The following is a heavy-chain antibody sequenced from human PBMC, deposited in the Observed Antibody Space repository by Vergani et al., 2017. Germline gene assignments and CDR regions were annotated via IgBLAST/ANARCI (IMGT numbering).Heavy chain of an antibody. D-gene: IGHD3-9*01. CDR2: IYTSWST. J-gene: IGHJ6*02. Sequence: QVQLQESGPGLVKPSQTLSLTCTVSGGSISSGSYYWSWIRQPAGKGLEWIGRIYTSWSTNYNPSLKSRVTISVDTSKNQFSLNRSSVTAADTAVYYCARDNDHDYDILTGYHPSYGMDVWGQGTTVTVSS. V-gene: IGHV4-61*02. CDR3: ARDNDHDYDILTGYHPSYGMDV. CDR1: GGSISSGSYY.